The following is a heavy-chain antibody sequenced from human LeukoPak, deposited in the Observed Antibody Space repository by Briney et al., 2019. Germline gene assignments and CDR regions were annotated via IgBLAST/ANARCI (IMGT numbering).Heavy chain of an antibody. CDR3: ARGSSSSLYDY. CDR1: GFPFSSYS. Sequence: GSLRLPCAASGFPFSSYSMNWVRQAPGKRLEWVSSISSSSSYIYYADSVKGRFTISRDNAKNSLYLQMNSLRAEDTAVYYCARGSSSSLYDYWGQGTLVTVSS. V-gene: IGHV3-21*01. D-gene: IGHD6-13*01. J-gene: IGHJ4*02. CDR2: ISSSSSYI.